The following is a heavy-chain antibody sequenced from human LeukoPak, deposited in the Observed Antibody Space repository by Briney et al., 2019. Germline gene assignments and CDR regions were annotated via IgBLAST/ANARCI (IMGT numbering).Heavy chain of an antibody. CDR1: GGSISSGGYY. D-gene: IGHD2-2*01. CDR2: IYHSGST. CDR3: ARDTCSTSCGWFDP. Sequence: SETLSLTCTVSGGSISSGGYYWSWIRQPPGKGLEWVGYIYHSGSTYYNPSLKSRVTISVDRSKNQFSLKLSSVTAADTAVYYCARDTCSTSCGWFDPWGQGTLVTVSS. J-gene: IGHJ5*02. V-gene: IGHV4-30-2*01.